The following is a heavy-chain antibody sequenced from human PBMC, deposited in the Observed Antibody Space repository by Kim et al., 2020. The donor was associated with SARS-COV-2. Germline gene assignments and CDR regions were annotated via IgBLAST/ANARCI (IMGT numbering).Heavy chain of an antibody. J-gene: IGHJ3*02. CDR1: GFTFSGFA. CDR2: ISYDGSNK. D-gene: IGHD3-10*01. V-gene: IGHV3-30*04. CDR3: ARAIGVPDAIDI. Sequence: GGSLRLSCAASGFTFSGFAMHWVRQAPGKGLEWVAVISYDGSNKYYADSVKGRFTISRDSSKNTLSLQMNSLRAEDTAVYYCARAIGVPDAIDIWGQGTMVTVSS.